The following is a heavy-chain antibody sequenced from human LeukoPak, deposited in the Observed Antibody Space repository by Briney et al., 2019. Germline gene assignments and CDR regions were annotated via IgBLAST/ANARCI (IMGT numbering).Heavy chain of an antibody. CDR1: GFTFSSYS. V-gene: IGHV3-21*01. CDR2: ISSSSSYI. Sequence: GGSLRLSCAASGFTFSSYSMNWVRQAPGKGLEWVSSISSSSSYIYYADSVKGRFTISRDNAKNSLYLQMNSLRAEDTAVYYCARDGVAAGGYWYFDLWGRGTLVTVSP. D-gene: IGHD2-15*01. CDR3: ARDGVAAGGYWYFDL. J-gene: IGHJ2*01.